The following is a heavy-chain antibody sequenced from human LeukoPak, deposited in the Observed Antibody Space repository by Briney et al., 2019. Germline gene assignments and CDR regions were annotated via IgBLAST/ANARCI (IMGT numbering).Heavy chain of an antibody. D-gene: IGHD3-16*01. CDR2: ISGSGGST. CDR1: GFTFSSYA. Sequence: GGSLRLSCAASGFTFSSYAMSWVRQAPGKGLEWVSAISGSGGSTYHANSVKGRFTISRDNSKNTVYLQMNSLRAEDTAVYYCAKNDGHVDYWGQGTLVTVSS. J-gene: IGHJ4*02. V-gene: IGHV3-23*01. CDR3: AKNDGHVDY.